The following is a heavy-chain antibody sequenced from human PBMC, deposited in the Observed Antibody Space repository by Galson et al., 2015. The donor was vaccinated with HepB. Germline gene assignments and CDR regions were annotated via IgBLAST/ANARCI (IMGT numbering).Heavy chain of an antibody. J-gene: IGHJ4*01. CDR3: AKGWNDGSGSTEYYFDY. V-gene: IGHV3-30*18. CDR2: ISYDGSNK. D-gene: IGHD3-10*01. Sequence: SLRLSCAASGFIFSSYGMHWVRQAPGKGLEWVAVISYDGSNKLYVDSVKGRFTISRDNSKNTLYLQMNSLRAEDTAVYYCAKGWNDGSGSTEYYFDYWGQGTLVTVSS. CDR1: GFIFSSYG.